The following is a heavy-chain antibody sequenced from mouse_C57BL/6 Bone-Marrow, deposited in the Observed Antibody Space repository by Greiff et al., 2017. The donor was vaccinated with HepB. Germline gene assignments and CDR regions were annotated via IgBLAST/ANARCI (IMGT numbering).Heavy chain of an antibody. CDR2: ISNGGNTI. V-gene: IGHV5-17*02. CDR3: RRGDY. Sequence: EVQLVESGGGLVQPGGSRKLSCAASGFTFSSFGMHWVRQAPEKGLEWVAFISNGGNTIYYADTLKGRFTVSRDNPRNTLFLQMTSLRSEDTAIYCCRRGDYWGQGTTLTVSS. J-gene: IGHJ2*01. CDR1: GFTFSSFG.